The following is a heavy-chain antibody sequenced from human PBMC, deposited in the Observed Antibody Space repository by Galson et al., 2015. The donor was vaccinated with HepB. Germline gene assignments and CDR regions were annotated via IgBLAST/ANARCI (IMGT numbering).Heavy chain of an antibody. CDR3: ARDLTTFYFDY. Sequence: SLRLSCAASGFAFSGYAMHWVRQPPGKGLEWVAIIWYDGTNKYYADSVKGRFTIPRANSKNTLYLQMNSLRAEDTAVYYCARDLTTFYFDYWGQGTLVTVPS. D-gene: IGHD4/OR15-4a*01. CDR2: IWYDGTNK. CDR1: GFAFSGYA. J-gene: IGHJ4*02. V-gene: IGHV3-33*01.